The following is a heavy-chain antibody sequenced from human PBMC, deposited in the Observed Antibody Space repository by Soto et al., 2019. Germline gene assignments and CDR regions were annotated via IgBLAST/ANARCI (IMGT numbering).Heavy chain of an antibody. Sequence: ESGGGVVQPGRSLRLSCAASGFTFSSYGMHWVRQAPGKGLEWVAVISYDGSNKYYADSVKGRFTISRDNSKNTLYLQMNSLRAEDTAVYYCAKDTIAVAGTEGRFDYWGQGTLVTVSS. V-gene: IGHV3-30*18. J-gene: IGHJ4*02. CDR2: ISYDGSNK. CDR1: GFTFSSYG. CDR3: AKDTIAVAGTEGRFDY. D-gene: IGHD6-19*01.